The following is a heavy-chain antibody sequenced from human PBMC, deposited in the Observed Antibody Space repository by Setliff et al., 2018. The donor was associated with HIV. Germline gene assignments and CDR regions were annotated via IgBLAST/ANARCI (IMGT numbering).Heavy chain of an antibody. V-gene: IGHV1-8*01. CDR3: AREGLLVTKVGGAYWYHGMDI. D-gene: IGHD4-4*01. CDR2: MNPSTGEV. J-gene: IGHJ6*02. Sequence: ASVKVSCKTFGNSFTADQINWVRQATGQALEWMAWMNPSTGEVGYAQKFQGRLAMTRDSSANIAYMELRGLRSEDTAVYYCAREGLLVTKVGGAYWYHGMDIWGQGTTVTVSS. CDR1: GNSFTADQ.